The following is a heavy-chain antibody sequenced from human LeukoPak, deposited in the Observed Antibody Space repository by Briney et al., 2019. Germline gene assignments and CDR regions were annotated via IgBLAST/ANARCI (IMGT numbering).Heavy chain of an antibody. CDR3: AKDLKTTASGTLDY. CDR1: GFTFSNYG. CDR2: ISEDGIKK. V-gene: IGHV3-30*18. D-gene: IGHD1-14*01. J-gene: IGHJ4*02. Sequence: PGRSLRLSYAASGFTFSNYGMHCVRQAPGKGLDWVAGISEDGIKKYYADSVKGRFTISRDNGNNTMFLQMNGLRTEDTAVYFCAKDLKTTASGTLDYWGQGALVIVSS.